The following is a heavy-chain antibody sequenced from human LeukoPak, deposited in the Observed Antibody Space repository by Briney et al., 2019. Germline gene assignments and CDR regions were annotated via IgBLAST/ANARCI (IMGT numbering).Heavy chain of an antibody. Sequence: SETLSLTCTVSGGSISSYYWSWIRRPPGKGLEWIGYIYYSGSTNYNPSLKSRVTISVDTSKNQFSLKLSSVTAADTAVYYCARGITMVPYYFDYWGQGTLVTVSS. CDR2: IYYSGST. V-gene: IGHV4-59*01. D-gene: IGHD3-10*01. CDR1: GGSISSYY. J-gene: IGHJ4*02. CDR3: ARGITMVPYYFDY.